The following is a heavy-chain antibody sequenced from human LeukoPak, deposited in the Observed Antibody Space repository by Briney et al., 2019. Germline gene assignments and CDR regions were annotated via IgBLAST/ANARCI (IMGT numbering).Heavy chain of an antibody. CDR3: ARGWEYSSGWYDI. V-gene: IGHV1-18*01. J-gene: IGHJ3*02. Sequence: ASVKVSCKASGYRFTSYSISWVRQAPGQGLEWVGWISSYNGKTNYGKNVQGRVTMTTDTSTSTAYMELRSLRADDTAVYYCARGWEYSSGWYDIWGQGTMVTVSS. CDR2: ISSYNGKT. D-gene: IGHD6-19*01. CDR1: GYRFTSYS.